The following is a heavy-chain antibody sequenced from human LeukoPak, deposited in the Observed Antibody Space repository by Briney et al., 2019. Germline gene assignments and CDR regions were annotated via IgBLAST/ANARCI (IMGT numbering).Heavy chain of an antibody. Sequence: GGSLRLSCAASGFTVSSNYMSWVRQAPGKGLEWVSTISGSGGSTYYADSVKGRFTISRDNSKNTLYLQMNSLRAEDTAVYYCAKGYSGSYFDYWGQGTLVTVSS. D-gene: IGHD1-26*01. CDR1: GFTVSSNY. CDR3: AKGYSGSYFDY. J-gene: IGHJ4*02. V-gene: IGHV3-23*01. CDR2: ISGSGGST.